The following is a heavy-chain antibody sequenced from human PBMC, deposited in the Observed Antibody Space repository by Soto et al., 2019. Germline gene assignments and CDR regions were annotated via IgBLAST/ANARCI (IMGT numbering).Heavy chain of an antibody. CDR3: SRQGVHKDYFDF. CDR1: GDSVSRGHYY. CDR2: IYSLGSS. V-gene: IGHV4-61*01. Sequence: PSETLSLTCTVSGDSVSRGHYYWTWIRQPPGKGLEWIGYIYSLGSSDYNPSLKSRVTISLEPSKNQFSLKLSSVTAPDTAVYYFSRQGVHKDYFDFCGQGTPVIVSA. J-gene: IGHJ4*02. D-gene: IGHD2-8*01.